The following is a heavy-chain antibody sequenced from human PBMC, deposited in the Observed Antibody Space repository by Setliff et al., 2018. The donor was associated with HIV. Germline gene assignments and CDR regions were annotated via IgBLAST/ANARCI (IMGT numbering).Heavy chain of an antibody. J-gene: IGHJ5*02. D-gene: IGHD3-10*01. CDR2: IIPILGIA. Sequence: GASVKVSCKTSGGTFSSYGISWVRQAPGQGLEWMGGIIPILGIANYAQKFQGRVTITADESTSTAYMELSSLRSEDTAVYYCARGYGSGSYYRPMGFDPWGQGTLVTVSS. V-gene: IGHV1-69*10. CDR3: ARGYGSGSYYRPMGFDP. CDR1: GGTFSSYG.